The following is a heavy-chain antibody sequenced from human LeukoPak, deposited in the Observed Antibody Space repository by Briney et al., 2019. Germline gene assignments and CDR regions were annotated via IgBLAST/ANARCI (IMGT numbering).Heavy chain of an antibody. CDR2: ITSSGRST. J-gene: IGHJ3*02. D-gene: IGHD2-21*02. V-gene: IGHV3-11*04. CDR3: ARVLRSVLTGTDAFDI. Sequence: GGSLRLSRAASGFTFSDYNMTWIRQAPGKGLEWEWVAYITSSGRSTLYADSVKGRFTISRDNAKNSLYLQMNSLRPEDMAVYYCARVLRSVLTGTDAFDIWGQGTRVTVSS. CDR1: GFTFSDYN.